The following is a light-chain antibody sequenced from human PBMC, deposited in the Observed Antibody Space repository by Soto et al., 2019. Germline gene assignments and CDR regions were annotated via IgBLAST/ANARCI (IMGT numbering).Light chain of an antibody. Sequence: DIQMTQSPSSLSASVGDGVTITCRTSQSISSYLNWYQQKPGKAPKFLIYAASSLQSGVPSRFSGSGSGTDFTLTISSLQPEDFATYYCQQSYSTPYTFGQGTKLEIK. CDR2: AAS. J-gene: IGKJ2*01. V-gene: IGKV1-39*01. CDR1: QSISSY. CDR3: QQSYSTPYT.